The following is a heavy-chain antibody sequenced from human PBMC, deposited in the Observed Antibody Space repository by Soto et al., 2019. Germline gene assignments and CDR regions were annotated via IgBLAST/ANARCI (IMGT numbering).Heavy chain of an antibody. Sequence: SGGSLRLSCAASGFTFSSYAMHWVRQAPGKGLEWVAVISYDGSSKYYADSVKGRFTISRDNSKNTLYLQMNSLRAEDTAVYYCARGGPGYYYYYGMDVWGQGTTVTVSS. CDR3: ARGGPGYYYYYGMDV. CDR1: GFTFSSYA. J-gene: IGHJ6*02. CDR2: ISYDGSSK. V-gene: IGHV3-30-3*01. D-gene: IGHD3-16*01.